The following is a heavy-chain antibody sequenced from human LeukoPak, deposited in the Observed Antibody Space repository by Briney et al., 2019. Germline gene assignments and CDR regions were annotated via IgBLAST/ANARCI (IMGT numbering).Heavy chain of an antibody. CDR3: AREWYYYDGSGPEQNWFDP. CDR1: GYSISSGYY. Sequence: SETLSLTCTVSGYSISSGYYWGWIRQPPGQGLEWIGSIYHSGSTYYNPSLKSRVTISVDTSKNQFSLKPSSVTAADTAVYYCAREWYYYDGSGPEQNWFDPWGQGTLVTVSS. J-gene: IGHJ5*02. V-gene: IGHV4-38-2*02. D-gene: IGHD3-22*01. CDR2: IYHSGST.